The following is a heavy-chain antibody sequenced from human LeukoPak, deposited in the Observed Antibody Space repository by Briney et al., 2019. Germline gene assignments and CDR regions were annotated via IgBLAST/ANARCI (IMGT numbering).Heavy chain of an antibody. CDR3: ATSGPPGSVYFDF. CDR2: ISTSGTYT. J-gene: IGHJ4*02. V-gene: IGHV3-11*06. D-gene: IGHD6-19*01. Sequence: GGSLRLSCAASGFTFSDYYMTWIRQAPGKGLEWASYISTSGTYTNYAASVRGRFTISRDNAKSSLYLQMSSLRAEDTAVYYCATSGPPGSVYFDFWGQGTLVTVSS. CDR1: GFTFSDYY.